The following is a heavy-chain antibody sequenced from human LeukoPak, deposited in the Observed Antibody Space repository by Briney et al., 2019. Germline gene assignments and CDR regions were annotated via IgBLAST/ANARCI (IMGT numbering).Heavy chain of an antibody. CDR2: IYYSGST. D-gene: IGHD6-13*01. CDR3: ARNGPTAAGAFDI. Sequence: KTSETLSLTCTVSGGSISSSSYYWGWIGQPPGKGLEWIGSIYYSGSTYYNPSLKSRVTISVDTSKNQFSLKLSSVTAADTAVYYCARNGPTAAGAFDIWGQGTPVTVSS. CDR1: GGSISSSSYY. V-gene: IGHV4-39*01. J-gene: IGHJ3*02.